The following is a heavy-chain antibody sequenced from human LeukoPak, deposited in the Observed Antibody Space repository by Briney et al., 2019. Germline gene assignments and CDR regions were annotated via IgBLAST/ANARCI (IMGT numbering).Heavy chain of an antibody. D-gene: IGHD3-10*01. CDR1: GYTFTGYY. CDR3: ARGRYYGSGSYSPGAFDI. J-gene: IGHJ3*02. CDR2: INPNSGGT. Sequence: ASVKVSCKASGYTFTGYYMHWVRQAPGQGLEWMGWINPNSGGTNYAQKFQGRVTMTRDTSISTAYMELSRLRSDDTAVYYCARGRYYGSGSYSPGAFDIWGQGTMVTVSS. V-gene: IGHV1-2*02.